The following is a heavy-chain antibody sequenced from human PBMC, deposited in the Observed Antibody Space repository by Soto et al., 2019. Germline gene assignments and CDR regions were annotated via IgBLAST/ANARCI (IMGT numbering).Heavy chain of an antibody. V-gene: IGHV3-53*01. CDR2: SYSSGTT. D-gene: IGHD3-10*01. CDR3: ARGGSAFDM. CDR1: GFPFSDNY. J-gene: IGHJ3*02. Sequence: EVQLVESGGGLIQPGASLRLSCATSGFPFSDNYMTWVRQAPGKGLEWVSVSYSSGTTYYADSVKGRFTISRDNSKNTLYLQMNSLRPEDTAMYYCARGGSAFDMWGQGTMVTVSS.